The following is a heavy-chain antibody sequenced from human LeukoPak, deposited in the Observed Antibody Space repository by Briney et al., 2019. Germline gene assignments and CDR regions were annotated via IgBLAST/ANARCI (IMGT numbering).Heavy chain of an antibody. J-gene: IGHJ4*02. V-gene: IGHV3-23*01. CDR2: ISGGGDIT. Sequence: GGSLRLSCAASGFNFANHAMSWVRQTPEKGLEWVSAISGGGDITYYADSVTGRFTISRDNSKDTLFLQMHSLRPGDTAVYYCVREDTPATANYWGQGTLVTISS. CDR3: VREDTPATANY. D-gene: IGHD2-21*02. CDR1: GFNFANHA.